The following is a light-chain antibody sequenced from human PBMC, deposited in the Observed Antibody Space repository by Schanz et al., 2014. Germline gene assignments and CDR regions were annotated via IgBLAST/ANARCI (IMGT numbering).Light chain of an antibody. V-gene: IGKV3-11*01. CDR2: DAS. CDR1: QSVSGSY. J-gene: IGKJ4*01. CDR3: QQRSNWPPLT. Sequence: EIVLTQSPGTLSLSPGERATLSCRASQSVSGSYLAWYQQKPGQAPRLLIYDASNRATGIPARFSGSGSGTDFTLTISSLEPEDFAVYYCQQRSNWPPLTFGGGTKVEIK.